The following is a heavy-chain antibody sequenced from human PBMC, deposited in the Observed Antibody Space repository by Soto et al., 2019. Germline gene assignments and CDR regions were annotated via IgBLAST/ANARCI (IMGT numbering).Heavy chain of an antibody. Sequence: SVSRSLTCTVSGGYITSDGYSGSWVRQPPGKDREWISYIYQSGSAYYNQSLKGRVTTSLDKSKNQFSLKLNSLTAAATAVYYWARGSGTAAGFRMGVCGQRTT. CDR1: GGYITSDGYS. J-gene: IGHJ6*02. CDR3: ARGSGTAAGFRMGV. CDR2: IYQSGSA. V-gene: IGHV4-30-2*01. D-gene: IGHD3-10*01.